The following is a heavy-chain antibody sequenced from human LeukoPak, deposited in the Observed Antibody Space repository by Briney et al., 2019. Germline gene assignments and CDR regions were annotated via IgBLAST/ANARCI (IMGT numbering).Heavy chain of an antibody. D-gene: IGHD3-16*02. J-gene: IGHJ4*02. Sequence: ASVKVSCKVSGYTLTELSMHWVRQAPGTGLEWRGGFDPEDGETIYAQKFQGRVTMTEDTSTDTAYMELSSLRSEDTAVYYCATVVANLGDYVWGSYRHWGQGTLVTVSS. CDR1: GYTLTELS. CDR3: ATVVANLGDYVWGSYRH. V-gene: IGHV1-24*01. CDR2: FDPEDGET.